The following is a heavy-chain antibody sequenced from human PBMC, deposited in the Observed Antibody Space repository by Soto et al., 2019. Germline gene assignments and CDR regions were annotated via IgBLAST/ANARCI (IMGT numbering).Heavy chain of an antibody. V-gene: IGHV4-59*01. CDR3: ARDGYDGSGSPYPAF. CDR2: IYYLGST. D-gene: IGHD3-10*01. Sequence: SYSMSLTCTVSSASMCKYFWSLIRKSPGKGLEWIGYIYYLGSTDYNPSLKSRVTISVDTSKRQFSLRLTSVTAADTAVYYCARDGYDGSGSPYPAFWGPGTQVTVSS. J-gene: IGHJ4*02. CDR1: SASMCKYF.